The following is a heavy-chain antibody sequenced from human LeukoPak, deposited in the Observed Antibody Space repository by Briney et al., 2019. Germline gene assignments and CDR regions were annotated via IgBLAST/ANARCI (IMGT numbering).Heavy chain of an antibody. J-gene: IGHJ4*02. V-gene: IGHV1-69*04. Sequence: SVKVSCKVSGASLSSYAITWVRQAPGQGLEWMGRIRPILDLTYYAQRFQGRVTITADESTSTAYMEVTNLRSDDTAIYYCARDRADRTMVRGVHFDYWGQGTLVTVSS. CDR3: ARDRADRTMVRGVHFDY. D-gene: IGHD3-10*01. CDR1: GASLSSYA. CDR2: IRPILDLT.